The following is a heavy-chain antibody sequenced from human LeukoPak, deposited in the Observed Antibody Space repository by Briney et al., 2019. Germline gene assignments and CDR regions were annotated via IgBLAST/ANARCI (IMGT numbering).Heavy chain of an antibody. CDR1: GYSFTIYG. Sequence: ASVKLSCKASGYSFTIYGISWVRQATGQGLERMGWISAYNGNTNYAQKLQGRVTMTTDTSTSTAYMELRSLRSDDTAVYYCARDRPSRGYCSGGTCPLFDYWGQGTLVTVSS. CDR3: ARDRPSRGYCSGGTCPLFDY. CDR2: ISAYNGNT. D-gene: IGHD2-15*01. V-gene: IGHV1-18*04. J-gene: IGHJ4*02.